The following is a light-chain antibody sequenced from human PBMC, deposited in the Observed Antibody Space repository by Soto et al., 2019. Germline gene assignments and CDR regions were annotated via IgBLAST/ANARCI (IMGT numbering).Light chain of an antibody. CDR1: QSISSW. V-gene: IGKV1-5*01. CDR3: QQYNSYSGT. Sequence: DIQMTQSPSTLSPSLGYGSASVGGSVPTTCRASQSISSWLAWYQQKPGRAPKLLIYDASSLESGVPSRFSGNGSGTEFTLTISGLQPDDFATYYCQQYNSYSGTFGQGTKVDIK. CDR2: DAS. J-gene: IGKJ1*01.